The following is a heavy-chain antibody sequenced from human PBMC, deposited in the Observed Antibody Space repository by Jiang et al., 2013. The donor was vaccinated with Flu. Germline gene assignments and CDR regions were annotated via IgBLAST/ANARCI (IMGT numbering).Heavy chain of an antibody. CDR2: INRSGTT. V-gene: IGHV4-34*01. J-gene: IGHJ5*02. Sequence: ARLLKPSETLSLTCAVSGGSFGNNYWSWIRQPPGKRLEWIGEINRSGTTNYSPALKSRVTISLDKSRNQFSLRLSLMTAADSAIYYCVREDGVVSVNGGGNWFDPWGQGTLVTVSS. CDR3: VREDGVVSVNGGGNWFDP. D-gene: IGHD5/OR15-5a*01. CDR1: GGSFGNNY.